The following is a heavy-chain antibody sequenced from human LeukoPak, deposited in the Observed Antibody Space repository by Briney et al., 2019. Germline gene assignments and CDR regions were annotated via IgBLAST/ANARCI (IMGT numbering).Heavy chain of an antibody. CDR3: AKDTLIVVVPAAQFDP. Sequence: GGSLRLSCAASGFTFSSYAMRRVRQAPGKGLEWVSAISGSGGSTYYADSVKGRFTISRDNSKNTLYLQMNSLRAEDTAVYYCAKDTLIVVVPAAQFDPWGQGTLVTVSS. J-gene: IGHJ5*02. CDR2: ISGSGGST. V-gene: IGHV3-23*01. CDR1: GFTFSSYA. D-gene: IGHD2-2*01.